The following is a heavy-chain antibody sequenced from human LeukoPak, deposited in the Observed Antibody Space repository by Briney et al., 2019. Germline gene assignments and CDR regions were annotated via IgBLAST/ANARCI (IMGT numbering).Heavy chain of an antibody. Sequence: PSETLSLTCTVSGGSISSYYWSWIRQPPGKGLEGIGYIYYRGSTNYNPSLKSRVTISVDTSKNQFTLKLSSVTAADAAVYYCARDRELLANNHYCYYMDVWGKGTTVTVSS. CDR1: GGSISSYY. V-gene: IGHV4-59*01. D-gene: IGHD1-26*01. J-gene: IGHJ6*03. CDR2: IYYRGST. CDR3: ARDRELLANNHYCYYMDV.